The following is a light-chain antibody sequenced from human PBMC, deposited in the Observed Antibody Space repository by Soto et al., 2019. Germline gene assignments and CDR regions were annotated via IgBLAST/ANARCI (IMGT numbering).Light chain of an antibody. Sequence: EIVXXXSPGTXXLSPGERATXXXXASQXVXXSYLAWYQQKPGQAPRLLIYGASSRATGIPDRFSGSGSGTDFTLTISRLEPEDLAVYYCQQYGSSPRTFGQGTKVEIK. CDR2: GAS. V-gene: IGKV3-20*01. J-gene: IGKJ1*01. CDR3: QQYGSSPRT. CDR1: QXVXXSY.